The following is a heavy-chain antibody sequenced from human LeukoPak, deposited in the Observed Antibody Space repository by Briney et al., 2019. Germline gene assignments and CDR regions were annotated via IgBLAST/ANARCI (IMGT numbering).Heavy chain of an antibody. J-gene: IGHJ5*02. CDR1: GYTFTYFW. CDR3: ARLIGGGRNWLDP. V-gene: IGHV5-51*01. Sequence: GESLNISCKASGYTFTYFWIGWVRLMPGKGLEWVGIVYPSDSDIRYSPSFEGQVRISADKSISTAYLQWTSLRASDTATYYCARLIGGGRNWLDPWGQGTRVTVSS. CDR2: VYPSDSDI. D-gene: IGHD1-26*01.